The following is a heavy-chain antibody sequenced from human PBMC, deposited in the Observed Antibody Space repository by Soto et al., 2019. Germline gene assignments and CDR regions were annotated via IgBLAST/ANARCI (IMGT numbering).Heavy chain of an antibody. CDR1: GGTFSSYA. V-gene: IGHV1-69*12. CDR3: ASGDCISTSCYVVYYSYGMDV. J-gene: IGHJ6*02. D-gene: IGHD2-2*01. CDR2: IIPLFGTA. Sequence: QVQLVQSGAEVKKPGSSVKVSCKASGGTFSSYAISWVRQAPGQGLEWMGGIIPLFGTANYAQKFQGRVTITADESTSTAYMKLSSLRSEDTAVYYCASGDCISTSCYVVYYSYGMDVCGQGTTVTVSS.